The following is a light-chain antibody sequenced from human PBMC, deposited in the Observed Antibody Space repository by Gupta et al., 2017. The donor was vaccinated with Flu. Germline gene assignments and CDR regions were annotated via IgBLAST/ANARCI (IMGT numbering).Light chain of an antibody. CDR2: DAS. V-gene: IGKV3-11*01. CDR1: QSGSSY. J-gene: IGKJ4*01. CDR3: QQRSNWPPRLT. Sequence: RATLSGRASQSGSSYFAWYQQKPGQAPRLLIYDASNRATGIPARFSGSGSGTDFTLTISSLEPEDFAVYYCQQRSNWPPRLTFGGGTKVEIK.